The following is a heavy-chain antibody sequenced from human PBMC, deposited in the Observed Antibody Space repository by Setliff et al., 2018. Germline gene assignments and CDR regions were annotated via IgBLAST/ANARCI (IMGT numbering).Heavy chain of an antibody. J-gene: IGHJ3*02. V-gene: IGHV1-69*13. D-gene: IGHD3-22*01. CDR3: ARDGVNYYDSSGYYLNHAFDI. Sequence: SVKVSCKASGGTFSSYAISWVRQAPGQGLEWMGGIIPIFGTANYAQKLQGRVTITADESTSTAYMELSSLRSEDTAVYYCARDGVNYYDSSGYYLNHAFDIWGQGTMVTVSS. CDR2: IIPIFGTA. CDR1: GGTFSSYA.